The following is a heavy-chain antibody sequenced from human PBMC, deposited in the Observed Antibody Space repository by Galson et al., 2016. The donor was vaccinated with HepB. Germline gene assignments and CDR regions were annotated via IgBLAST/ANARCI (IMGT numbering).Heavy chain of an antibody. J-gene: IGHJ6*02. Sequence: QSGAEVKKPGESLKISCKASGYTFTSYGISWVRQAPGQGLEWMGWSSAYNGNTNYAQKLQGRVTMTTDTSTSTAYMELRSPRSDDTAVYYCARDGIAAEDFYYYNGMDVWGQGTTVTVS. V-gene: IGHV1-18*01. CDR1: GYTFTSYG. D-gene: IGHD6-13*01. CDR2: SSAYNGNT. CDR3: ARDGIAAEDFYYYNGMDV.